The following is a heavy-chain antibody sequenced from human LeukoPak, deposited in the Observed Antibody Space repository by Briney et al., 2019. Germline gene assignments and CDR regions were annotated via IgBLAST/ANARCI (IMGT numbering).Heavy chain of an antibody. CDR2: ISGSGGST. Sequence: PGGSLRLSCAASGFTFSSYAMSWVRQAPGKGLEWVSAISGSGGSTYYADSVKGRFTISRDNSKNTLYLQMNSLRAEDTAVYYCAEDSLYYDILTGYYNAWFDPWGQGTLVTVSS. CDR3: AEDSLYYDILTGYYNAWFDP. CDR1: GFTFSSYA. D-gene: IGHD3-9*01. V-gene: IGHV3-23*01. J-gene: IGHJ5*02.